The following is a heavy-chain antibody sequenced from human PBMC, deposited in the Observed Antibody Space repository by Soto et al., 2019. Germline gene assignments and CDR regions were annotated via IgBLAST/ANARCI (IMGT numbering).Heavy chain of an antibody. Sequence: QITLNESGPTQVKPRQTLTLTCTFSGFSLTTRGVGVGWIRQSPGKAPEWLALIYWDDDKRYSPSLKSRLTIPKDTSKIRVVLTMADLHPADTATCYCAHSVLRTVCGLVTTRAIYFDFCGQGTPV. CDR3: AHSVLRTVCGLVTTRAIYFDF. CDR1: GFSLTTRGVG. CDR2: IYWDDDK. D-gene: IGHD3-3*01. V-gene: IGHV2-5*02. J-gene: IGHJ4*02.